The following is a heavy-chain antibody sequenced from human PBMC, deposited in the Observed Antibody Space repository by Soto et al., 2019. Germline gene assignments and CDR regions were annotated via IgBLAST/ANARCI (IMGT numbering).Heavy chain of an antibody. CDR3: ARDNMTTVNDYYYMDV. CDR1: GFTFSSYW. J-gene: IGHJ6*03. V-gene: IGHV3-74*01. Sequence: GGSLRLSCAASGFTFSSYWMHWVRQAPGKGLVWVSRINSVGSSTTYADSVKGRFTISRDNAKNTLYLQMNGLRAEDTAVYYCARDNMTTVNDYYYMDVWGKGTTVTVSS. D-gene: IGHD4-4*01. CDR2: INSVGSST.